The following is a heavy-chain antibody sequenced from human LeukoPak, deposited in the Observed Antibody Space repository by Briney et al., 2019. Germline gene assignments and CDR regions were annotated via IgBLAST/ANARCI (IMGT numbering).Heavy chain of an antibody. CDR2: INPSGGST. CDR3: ARYNWNYSGELDY. J-gene: IGHJ4*01. D-gene: IGHD1-7*01. V-gene: IGHV1-46*01. Sequence: ASVKVSCKASGYTFTSYYIHWVRQAPGQGLEWMGIINPSGGSTRYAQKFQGRVTITRDTSARKVYMELSSLRSEDTAVYYCARYNWNYSGELDYWGQGTLVTVSS. CDR1: GYTFTSYY.